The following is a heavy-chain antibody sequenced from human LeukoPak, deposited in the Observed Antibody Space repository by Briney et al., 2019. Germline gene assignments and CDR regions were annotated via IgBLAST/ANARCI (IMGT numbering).Heavy chain of an antibody. Sequence: GGSLRLSCAASGFTFSSYAMSWVRQAPGKGLEWVSAISGSGGSIYYADSVKGRFTISRDNSKNTLYLQMNSLRAEDTAVYYCAKAQHNPYCGGDCYSGLDYWGQGALVTVSS. D-gene: IGHD2-21*02. CDR3: AKAQHNPYCGGDCYSGLDY. CDR1: GFTFSSYA. CDR2: ISGSGGSI. V-gene: IGHV3-23*01. J-gene: IGHJ4*02.